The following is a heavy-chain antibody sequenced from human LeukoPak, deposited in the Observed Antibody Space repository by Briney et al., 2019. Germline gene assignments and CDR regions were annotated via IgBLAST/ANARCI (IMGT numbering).Heavy chain of an antibody. CDR3: AKIPSIAAAGIDDY. CDR1: GFTFSSYG. Sequence: PGGSLRLSCAASGFTFSSYGMHWVRQAPGKGLEWVAFIRYDGSNKYYADSVKGRFTISRDNSKNTLYLQMNSLRAEDTAVYYCAKIPSIAAAGIDDYWGQGTLVTVSS. CDR2: IRYDGSNK. J-gene: IGHJ4*02. D-gene: IGHD6-13*01. V-gene: IGHV3-30*02.